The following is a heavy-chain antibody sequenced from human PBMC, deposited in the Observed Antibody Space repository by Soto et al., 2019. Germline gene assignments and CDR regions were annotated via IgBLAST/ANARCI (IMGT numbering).Heavy chain of an antibody. CDR1: GVTFSSYS. J-gene: IGHJ5*02. CDR3: ARDGNMFRGVMWS. Sequence: EVQLVESGGGLVQPGGCLRVSCAASGVTFSSYSMNWVRQAPGKGLEWVSYISSSSSTIYYADSVKGRFTISRDNAKNSLYLQMNSLRAEDTAVYYCARDGNMFRGVMWSWGQGTLVTVSS. D-gene: IGHD3-10*01. V-gene: IGHV3-48*01. CDR2: ISSSSSTI.